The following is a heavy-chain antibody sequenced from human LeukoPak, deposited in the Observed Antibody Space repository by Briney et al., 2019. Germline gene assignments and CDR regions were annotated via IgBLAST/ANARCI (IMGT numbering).Heavy chain of an antibody. CDR3: ARKSDSLMLRGGDC. D-gene: IGHD3-10*01. CDR2: ISSSSSYI. V-gene: IGHV3-21*01. Sequence: GGSLRLSCAASGFTFSSYSMNWVRQAPGKGLEWVSSISSSSSYIYYADSVKGRFTISRDNAKNSLYLQMNSLRAEDTAVYYCARKSDSLMLRGGDCWGQGTLVTVSS. CDR1: GFTFSSYS. J-gene: IGHJ4*02.